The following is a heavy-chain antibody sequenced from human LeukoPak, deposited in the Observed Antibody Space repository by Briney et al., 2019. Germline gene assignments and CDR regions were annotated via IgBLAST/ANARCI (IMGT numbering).Heavy chain of an antibody. D-gene: IGHD3-3*01. CDR3: ARGEYDFWSGYFLDEAKQLNWFDP. Sequence: PSETLSLTCTVSGGSISSSSYYWGWIRQPPGKGLEWIGSIYYSGSTYYNPSLKSRVTISVDTSKNQFSLKLSSVTAADTAVYYCARGEYDFWSGYFLDEAKQLNWFDPWGQGTLVTVSS. J-gene: IGHJ5*02. V-gene: IGHV4-39*07. CDR2: IYYSGST. CDR1: GGSISSSSYY.